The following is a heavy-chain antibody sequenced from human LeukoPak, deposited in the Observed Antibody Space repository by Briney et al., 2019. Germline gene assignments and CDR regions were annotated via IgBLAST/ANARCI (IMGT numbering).Heavy chain of an antibody. Sequence: SVKVSCKASGGTFSSYAISWVRQAPGQGLEWMGGIIPIFGTANYAQKFQGRVTITADESTSTAYMELSSLRSEDTAVYYCARGATIFGVVQKPHYYYYYYMDVWGKGATVTVSS. J-gene: IGHJ6*03. D-gene: IGHD3-3*01. CDR1: GGTFSSYA. V-gene: IGHV1-69*13. CDR2: IIPIFGTA. CDR3: ARGATIFGVVQKPHYYYYYYMDV.